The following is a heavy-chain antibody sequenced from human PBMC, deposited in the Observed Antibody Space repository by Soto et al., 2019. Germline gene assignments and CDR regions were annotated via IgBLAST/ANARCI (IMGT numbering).Heavy chain of an antibody. Sequence: SETLSLTCTVSGGSISSSSYYWGWIRQPPGKGLEWIGSIYYSGSTYYNPSLKSRVTISVDTSKNQFSLKLSSVTAADTAVYYCARCGYSYGVVDYWGQGTLVTVSS. V-gene: IGHV4-39*01. D-gene: IGHD5-18*01. CDR2: IYYSGST. J-gene: IGHJ4*02. CDR3: ARCGYSYGVVDY. CDR1: GGSISSSSYY.